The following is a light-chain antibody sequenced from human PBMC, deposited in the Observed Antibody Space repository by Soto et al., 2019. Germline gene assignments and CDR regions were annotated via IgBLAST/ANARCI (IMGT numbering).Light chain of an antibody. CDR2: EVT. CDR1: SSDIGGYNF. V-gene: IGLV2-8*01. J-gene: IGLJ1*01. Sequence: QSALTQPPSASGSPGQSVTISCTGTSSDIGGYNFVSWYQHHPGKAPKLIIYEVTKRPSGVPDRFSGSKSGNTASLTVSGLQAEDEAEYYCSSCAGSTNPYVFGTGTTLTVL. CDR3: SSCAGSTNPYV.